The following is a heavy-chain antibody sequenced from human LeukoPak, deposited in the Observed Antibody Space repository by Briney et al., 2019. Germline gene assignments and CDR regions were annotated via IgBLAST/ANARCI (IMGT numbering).Heavy chain of an antibody. D-gene: IGHD3-10*01. Sequence: GGSLRLSCAASGFTVSSNYMSWVRQAPGKGLEWVSSISSSSSYIYYADSVKGRFTISRDNAKNSLYLQMNSPRAEDTAVYYCARDPPLWYDYWGQGTLVTVSS. CDR3: ARDPPLWYDY. CDR2: ISSSSSYI. V-gene: IGHV3-21*01. CDR1: GFTVSSNY. J-gene: IGHJ4*02.